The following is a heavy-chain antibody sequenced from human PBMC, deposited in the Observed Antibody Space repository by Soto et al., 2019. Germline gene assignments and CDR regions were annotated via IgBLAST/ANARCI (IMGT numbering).Heavy chain of an antibody. J-gene: IGHJ3*02. CDR1: GFTFSSYG. CDR3: ASTYFASPRGYMLDAFDI. CDR2: IWYDGSNK. V-gene: IGHV3-33*01. Sequence: GGSLRLSCAASGFTFSSYGMHWVRQAPGKGLEWVAVIWYDGSNKYYADSVKGRFTISRDNSKNTLYLQMNSLRAEDTAVYYCASTYFASPRGYMLDAFDIWGQGTMVTVSS. D-gene: IGHD5-18*01.